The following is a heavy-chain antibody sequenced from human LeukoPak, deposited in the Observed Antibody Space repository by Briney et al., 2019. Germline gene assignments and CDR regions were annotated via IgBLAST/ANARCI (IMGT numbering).Heavy chain of an antibody. CDR3: ARLNDEFGVLIPSFDS. D-gene: IGHD3-3*01. V-gene: IGHV4-39*01. CDR1: GGSISTSAYY. J-gene: IGHJ4*02. Sequence: SETLSLTCIVSGGSISTSAYYWGWIRQPPGEGLQWIGSIYYSGNTYYNSSLKSRVTISIDTSKNQFSLKLSSVTAADTAVYYCARLNDEFGVLIPSFDSWGQGTLVTVSS. CDR2: IYYSGNT.